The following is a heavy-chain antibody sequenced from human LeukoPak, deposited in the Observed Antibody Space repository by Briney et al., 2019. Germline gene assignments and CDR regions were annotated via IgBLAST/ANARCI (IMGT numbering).Heavy chain of an antibody. D-gene: IGHD3-9*01. J-gene: IGHJ4*02. CDR3: AKDFSGGFYDILTGYYNDHFDY. CDR1: GFTFSGYA. V-gene: IGHV3-23*01. CDR2: ISGSGGST. Sequence: GGSLRLSCAASGFTFSGYAMSWVRQAPGKGLEWVSAISGSGGSTYYADSVKGRSTISRDNSKNTLYLQMNSLRAEDTAVYYCAKDFSGGFYDILTGYYNDHFDYWGQGTLVTVSS.